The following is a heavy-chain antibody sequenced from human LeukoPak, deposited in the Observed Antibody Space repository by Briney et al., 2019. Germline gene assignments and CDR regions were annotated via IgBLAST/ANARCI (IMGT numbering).Heavy chain of an antibody. V-gene: IGHV3-33*01. Sequence: GRSLRLSCAAAGFTFSHYGMHWVRQAPGKGLEWVAVMWSDGTNQYYGDSVKGRFTISRDDSGNTVYLQMNSLRPEDTGVYYCARDAQRGFDYSNSLEYWGQGTPVTVST. J-gene: IGHJ4*02. D-gene: IGHD4-11*01. CDR2: MWSDGTNQ. CDR1: GFTFSHYG. CDR3: ARDAQRGFDYSNSLEY.